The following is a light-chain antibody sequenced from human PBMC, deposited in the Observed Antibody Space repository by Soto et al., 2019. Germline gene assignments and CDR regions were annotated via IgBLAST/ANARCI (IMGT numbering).Light chain of an antibody. V-gene: IGLV1-51*02. CDR2: END. CDR3: GTWDSSLNIFV. CDR1: SSNIGYYY. Sequence: QSVLTQPPSVSAAPGQKVTMSCSGGSSNIGYYYVSWHQQLPGTAPKLVIYENDKRPSGIPDRFSGSKSGTSATLGITGLQTGDEADYYCGTWDSSLNIFVFGTGTKVTVL. J-gene: IGLJ1*01.